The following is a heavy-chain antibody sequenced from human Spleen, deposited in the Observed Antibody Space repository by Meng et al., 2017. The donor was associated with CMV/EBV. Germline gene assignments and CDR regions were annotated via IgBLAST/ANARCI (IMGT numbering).Heavy chain of an antibody. CDR3: ARGKQWRWTPPYYYYGMDV. J-gene: IGHJ6*02. CDR2: ISSSSSYI. CDR1: GFTSSSYS. D-gene: IGHD6-19*01. Sequence: GGSLRLSCAASGFTSSSYSMNWVRQAPGKGLEWVSSISSSSSYIYYADSVKGRFTISRDNAKNSLYLQMNSLRAEDTAVYYCARGKQWRWTPPYYYYGMDVWGQGTTVTVS. V-gene: IGHV3-21*01.